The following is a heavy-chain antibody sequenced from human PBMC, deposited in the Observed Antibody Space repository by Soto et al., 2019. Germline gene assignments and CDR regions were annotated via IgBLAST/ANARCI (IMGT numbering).Heavy chain of an antibody. D-gene: IGHD3-22*01. J-gene: IGHJ4*02. V-gene: IGHV1-2*02. CDR1: GYTFTGYY. CDR2: INPNSGGT. CDR3: ARDYYDSSGYCGY. Sequence: ASVKVSCKASGYTFTGYYMHWVRQAPGQGLEWMGWINPNSGGTNYAQKFQGRVTMTRDTSISTAYMELSRLRSDDTAVYYCARDYYDSSGYCGYWGQGTPVPVSS.